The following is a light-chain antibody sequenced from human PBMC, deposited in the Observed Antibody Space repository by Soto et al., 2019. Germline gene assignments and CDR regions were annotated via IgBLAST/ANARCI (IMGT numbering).Light chain of an antibody. CDR2: RDY. CDR3: QVWDSSTHVV. CDR1: NIGSKN. J-gene: IGLJ2*01. V-gene: IGLV3-9*01. Sequence: SYELTKPLSVSVALGQTARITCGGNNIGSKNVHWYQQKPGQAPVLVIYRDYNRPSGIPERFSGSNSVNAATLSISRAQAGDEADYYCQVWDSSTHVVFGGGTKVTVL.